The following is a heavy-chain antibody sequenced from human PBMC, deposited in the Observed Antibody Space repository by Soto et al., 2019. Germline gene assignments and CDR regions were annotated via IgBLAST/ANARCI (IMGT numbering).Heavy chain of an antibody. CDR3: ARVRYCSGGSCDYYFDY. CDR2: IYYSGST. V-gene: IGHV4-59*01. Sequence: QVQLQESGPGLVKPSETLSLTCTVSGGSISSYYWSWIRQPPGKGLEWIGYIYYSGSTNYNPSLKSRVTTSVATSKNQFSLKLSSVTAADTAVYYCARVRYCSGGSCDYYFDYWGQGTLVTVSS. CDR1: GGSISSYY. D-gene: IGHD2-15*01. J-gene: IGHJ4*02.